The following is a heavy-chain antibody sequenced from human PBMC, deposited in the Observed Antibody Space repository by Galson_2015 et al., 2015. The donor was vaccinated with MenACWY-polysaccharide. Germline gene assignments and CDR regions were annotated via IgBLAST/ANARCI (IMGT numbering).Heavy chain of an antibody. V-gene: IGHV3-74*01. J-gene: IGHJ5*02. Sequence: LRLSCSASGFSFSTYWMHWVRHAPGKGLVWVSRINADGSATGYADSVRGRFTISRDNAKNTLYLEMNSLRAEDTAVYYCTKAGAKYCSGSSCHFNWFDPWGQGTLVTVSS. CDR1: GFSFSTYW. D-gene: IGHD2-15*01. CDR2: INADGSAT. CDR3: TKAGAKYCSGSSCHFNWFDP.